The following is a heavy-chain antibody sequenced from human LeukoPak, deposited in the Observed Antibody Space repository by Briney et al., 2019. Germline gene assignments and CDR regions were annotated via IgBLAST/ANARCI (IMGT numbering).Heavy chain of an antibody. CDR2: IIPIFGTA. D-gene: IGHD2-15*01. CDR1: GGTFSSYA. Sequence: AASVKVSCKASGGTFSSYAISWVRQAPGQGLEWMGGIIPIFGTANYAQKFQGRVTITADESTSTAYMELSSLRSEDTAVYYCAREGRYCSGGSRYSGWFDPWGQGTLVTVSS. J-gene: IGHJ5*02. V-gene: IGHV1-69*13. CDR3: AREGRYCSGGSRYSGWFDP.